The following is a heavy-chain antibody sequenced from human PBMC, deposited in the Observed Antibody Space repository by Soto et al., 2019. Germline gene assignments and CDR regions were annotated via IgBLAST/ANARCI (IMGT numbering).Heavy chain of an antibody. CDR1: GGTFSSYA. J-gene: IGHJ6*02. CDR2: IIPIFGTA. D-gene: IGHD5-18*01. CDR3: AREDTAMGPGWYYGMDV. Sequence: SVKVSCKASGGTFSSYAISWVRQAPGQGLEWMGGIIPIFGTANYAQKFQGRVTITADESTSTAYMELNSLRAEDTAVYYCAREDTAMGPGWYYGMDVWGQGTTVTVSS. V-gene: IGHV1-69*13.